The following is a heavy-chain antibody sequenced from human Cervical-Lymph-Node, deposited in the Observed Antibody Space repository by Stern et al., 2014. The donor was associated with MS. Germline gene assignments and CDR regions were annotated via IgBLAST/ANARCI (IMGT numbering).Heavy chain of an antibody. CDR1: GFTFTSSA. J-gene: IGHJ4*02. V-gene: IGHV1-58*01. CDR2: IVVGSGNT. CDR3: AAGATVTRLDY. Sequence: HLVESGPEVKKPGTSVKVSCKAYGFTFTSSAVQWVRQARGQRLEWIGWIVVGSGNTNYAQKFQERVTITRDMSTSTAYMELSSLRSEDTAVYYCAAGATVTRLDYWGQGTLVTVSS. D-gene: IGHD4-17*01.